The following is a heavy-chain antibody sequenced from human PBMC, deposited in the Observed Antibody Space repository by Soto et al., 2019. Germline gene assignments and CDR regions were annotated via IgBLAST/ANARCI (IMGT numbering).Heavy chain of an antibody. CDR3: GRDLDGSGSYYTDY. Sequence: QIQLVQSGAEVKKPGASVKVSCKASGYTFSIYGINWVRQAPGQGLEWMGWTRPNNGNTKYAQNLQGRVTMTTDTSTGTAYLELGSLRPYDTAVYYCGRDLDGSGSYYTDYWGQGTLVTVSS. CDR2: TRPNNGNT. J-gene: IGHJ4*02. D-gene: IGHD3-10*01. CDR1: GYTFSIYG. V-gene: IGHV1-18*01.